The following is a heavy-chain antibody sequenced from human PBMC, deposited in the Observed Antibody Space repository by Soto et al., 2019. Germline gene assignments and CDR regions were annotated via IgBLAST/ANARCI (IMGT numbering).Heavy chain of an antibody. V-gene: IGHV4-4*02. CDR2: IYHSGST. J-gene: IGHJ6*02. CDR1: GGSISSGNW. D-gene: IGHD3-10*01. Sequence: PSETLSLTCGVSGGSISSGNWRTWVRQPPGKGLEWIGEIYHSGSTNYNQSLKSRVIISVDKSKNHFPLKLSSVTAADTAVYYCARVVSSGSYFTLEYYYGMDVWGQGTTVTVSS. CDR3: ARVVSSGSYFTLEYYYGMDV.